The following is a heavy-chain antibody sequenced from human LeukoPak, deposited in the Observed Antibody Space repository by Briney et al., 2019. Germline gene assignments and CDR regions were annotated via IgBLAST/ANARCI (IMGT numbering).Heavy chain of an antibody. D-gene: IGHD3-9*01. CDR3: AADPSQYYDILTGYPYDAFDI. J-gene: IGHJ3*02. Sequence: ASVKVSCKASGFTFTSSAMQWVRQARGQRLEWIGWIVVGSGNTNYAQKFQERVTITRDMSTSTAYMELSSLRSEDTAVYYCAADPSQYYDILTGYPYDAFDIWGQGTMVTVSS. CDR2: IVVGSGNT. V-gene: IGHV1-58*02. CDR1: GFTFTSSA.